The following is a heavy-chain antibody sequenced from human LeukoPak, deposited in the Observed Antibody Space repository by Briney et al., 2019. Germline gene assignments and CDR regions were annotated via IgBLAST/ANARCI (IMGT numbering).Heavy chain of an antibody. CDR1: GYDFSNYW. D-gene: IGHD3-22*01. CDR3: ARLDYDGNGYYPSY. Sequence: GESLKISWKGSGYDFSNYWIGWVRQMPGKGLEWMGIIYPGDSDTRNSPSFQGQVTISADKSISTAFLQWNSLKASDTAMYYCARLDYDGNGYYPSYWSQGTLVTVSS. V-gene: IGHV5-51*01. J-gene: IGHJ4*02. CDR2: IYPGDSDT.